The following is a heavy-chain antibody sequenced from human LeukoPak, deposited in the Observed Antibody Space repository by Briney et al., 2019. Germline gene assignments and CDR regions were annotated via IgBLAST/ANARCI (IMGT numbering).Heavy chain of an antibody. CDR2: INSDVSST. D-gene: IGHD6-19*01. J-gene: IGHJ4*02. V-gene: IGHV3-74*01. Sequence: GGSLRLSCAASGFTFSSYWMHWVRQAPGKGLVWVSRINSDVSSTSYADSVKGRFTISRDNAKNTLYLQMNSLRAEDTAVYCCARAAGAVYSSGWYAWAYWGQGTLVTVSS. CDR3: ARAAGAVYSSGWYAWAY. CDR1: GFTFSSYW.